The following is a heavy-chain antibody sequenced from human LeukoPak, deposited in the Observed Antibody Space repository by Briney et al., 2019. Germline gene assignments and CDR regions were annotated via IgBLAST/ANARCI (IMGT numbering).Heavy chain of an antibody. CDR3: ARFYSSSSGGVRYAAFDI. Sequence: GASVKVSCKASGGTFSSYAISWVRQAPGQGLEWMGGIIPIFGTANYAQKFQGRVTITTDESTSTAYMELSSLRSEDTAVYYCARFYSSSSGGVRYAAFDIWGQGTMVTVSS. V-gene: IGHV1-69*05. CDR2: IIPIFGTA. J-gene: IGHJ3*02. D-gene: IGHD6-6*01. CDR1: GGTFSSYA.